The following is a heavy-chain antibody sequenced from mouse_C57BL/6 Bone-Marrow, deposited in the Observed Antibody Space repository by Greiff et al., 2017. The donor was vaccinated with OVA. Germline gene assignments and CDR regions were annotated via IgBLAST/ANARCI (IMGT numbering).Heavy chain of an antibody. Sequence: QVQLQQSGAELVRPGASVTLSCKASGYTFTDYEMHWVKQTPVHGLEWIGAIDPETGGTAYNQKFKGKAILTADKSSSTAYMELRSLTSEDSAVYYCNRGLRRRVAYYFDYWGQGTTLTVSS. V-gene: IGHV1-15*01. CDR2: IDPETGGT. CDR1: GYTFTDYE. J-gene: IGHJ2*01. D-gene: IGHD2-4*01. CDR3: NRGLRRRVAYYFDY.